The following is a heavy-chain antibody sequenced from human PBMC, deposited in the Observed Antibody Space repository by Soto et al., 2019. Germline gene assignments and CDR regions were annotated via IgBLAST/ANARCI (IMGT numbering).Heavy chain of an antibody. D-gene: IGHD3-16*01. V-gene: IGHV3-30*18. J-gene: IGHJ4*02. CDR3: AKWNGGFDY. Sequence: QVQLVESGGGVVQPGRSLRLSCAASGFTFSSYGMHWVRQAPGKGLEWVAVISYAGSYKYYADSVKGRFTISRDNSKNTRYLHMNSLRAEDTAVYYCAKWNGGFDYWGQGTMVTVSS. CDR2: ISYAGSYK. CDR1: GFTFSSYG.